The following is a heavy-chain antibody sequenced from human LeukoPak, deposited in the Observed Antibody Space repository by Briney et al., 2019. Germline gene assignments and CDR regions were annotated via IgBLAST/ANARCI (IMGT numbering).Heavy chain of an antibody. V-gene: IGHV1-18*01. J-gene: IGHJ4*02. Sequence: GASVQVSCKASGYSFSIYGITWARQPPGQGLEYLGWVSASDGTTNYAQKVQDRVTMTTDTSTSTAYLELRSLRSEDTAVYYCARCGAAVTTHFSHWGQGTLVTVSS. D-gene: IGHD4-17*01. CDR3: ARCGAAVTTHFSH. CDR2: VSASDGTT. CDR1: GYSFSIYG.